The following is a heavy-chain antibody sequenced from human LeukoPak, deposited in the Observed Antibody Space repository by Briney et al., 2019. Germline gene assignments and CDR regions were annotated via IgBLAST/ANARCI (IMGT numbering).Heavy chain of an antibody. CDR1: GYTFTSYG. Sequence: ASVKVSCKASGYTFTSYGISWVRQAPGQGLEWMGWINPNSGGTNYAQKFQGRVTMTRDTSSSTAYMELSRLRSDDTAVYYCARPLLWWPQVGYFDYWGQGSLVTVSS. CDR2: INPNSGGT. D-gene: IGHD4/OR15-4a*01. CDR3: ARPLLWWPQVGYFDY. J-gene: IGHJ4*02. V-gene: IGHV1-2*02.